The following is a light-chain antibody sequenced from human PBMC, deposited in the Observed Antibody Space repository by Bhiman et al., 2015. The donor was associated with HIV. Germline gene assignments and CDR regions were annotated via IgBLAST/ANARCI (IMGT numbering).Light chain of an antibody. CDR3: SSYTTRNSYV. Sequence: QSALTQPASVSGSPGQSITISCTGTSSDVGGYKHVSWYQQHPGKAPKLMIYDVSYRPSGVSNRFSGSKSGNTASLIISGLQAEDEADYHCSSYTTRNSYVFGSATKVTVL. CDR1: SSDVGGYKH. CDR2: DVS. J-gene: IGLJ1*01. V-gene: IGLV2-14*03.